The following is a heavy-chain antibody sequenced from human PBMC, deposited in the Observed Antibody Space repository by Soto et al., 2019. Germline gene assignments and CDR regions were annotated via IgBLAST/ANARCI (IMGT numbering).Heavy chain of an antibody. CDR2: IYNSGST. V-gene: IGHV4-30-2*01. J-gene: IGHJ6*02. CDR3: ATYRKFFQI. Sequence: SETLSLTCTVSGGSITTGGYYWSWIRQLPGKGLEWIGFIYNSGSTYYNSSLKSRVTISVDRSKNHFFLNLTSVTAADTAVYYCATYRKFFQIWGQGTTVTVSS. CDR1: GGSITTGGYY. D-gene: IGHD3-3*01.